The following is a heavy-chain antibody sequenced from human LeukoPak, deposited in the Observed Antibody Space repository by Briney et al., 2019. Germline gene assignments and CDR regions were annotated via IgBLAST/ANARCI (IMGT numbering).Heavy chain of an antibody. Sequence: PGGSLRLSCAASGFTFSSYAMHWVRQAPGKGLEWVAVISYDGSNKYYADSVKGRFTISRDNSKNTLYLQMNSLRAEDTAVYYCARKPAPSGYYYDSSGYYGMDVWGQGTTVTVSS. CDR1: GFTFSSYA. J-gene: IGHJ6*02. CDR3: ARKPAPSGYYYDSSGYYGMDV. D-gene: IGHD3-22*01. CDR2: ISYDGSNK. V-gene: IGHV3-30-3*01.